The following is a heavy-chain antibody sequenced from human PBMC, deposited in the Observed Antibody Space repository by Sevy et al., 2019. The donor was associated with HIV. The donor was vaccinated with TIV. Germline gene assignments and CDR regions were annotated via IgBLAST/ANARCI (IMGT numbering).Heavy chain of an antibody. J-gene: IGHJ4*02. V-gene: IGHV3-15*01. Sequence: GGSLRLSCAGSGFLFTYSWMSWVRQAPGKGLEWVGRIKSKNDGGAIDYAEPVKGRFSLSRDDSQNMVFLQMSSLKTEDTAVYYCVRHADTPSPQGGFFDSWGQGALVTVSS. CDR1: GFLFTYSW. CDR3: VRHADTPSPQGGFFDS. D-gene: IGHD5-18*01. CDR2: IKSKNDGGAI.